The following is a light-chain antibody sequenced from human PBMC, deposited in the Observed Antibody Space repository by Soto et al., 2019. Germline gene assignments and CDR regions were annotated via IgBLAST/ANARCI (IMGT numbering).Light chain of an antibody. CDR3: QQANSYPWT. J-gene: IGKJ1*01. Sequence: EIVLTQSPATLSLSPGERATLSCRASQSVSSYLAWYQQKPGQAPRLLIYDASNRATGIPARFSGSGSGTDFTLTFSRLDPEDFATYYCQQANSYPWTFGQGTKVDIK. CDR2: DAS. V-gene: IGKV3-11*01. CDR1: QSVSSY.